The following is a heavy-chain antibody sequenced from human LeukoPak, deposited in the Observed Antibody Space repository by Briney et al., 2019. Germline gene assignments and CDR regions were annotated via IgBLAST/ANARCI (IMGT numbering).Heavy chain of an antibody. Sequence: SSETLSLTCTVSGGSISSYYWSWIRQPPGKGLEWIGYIYYSGSTNYNPSLKSRVTISVDTSKNQFSLKLSSVTAADTAVYYCARDLTDYYELDYWGQGTLVTVSS. CDR1: GGSISSYY. CDR2: IYYSGST. D-gene: IGHD3-22*01. CDR3: ARDLTDYYELDY. V-gene: IGHV4-59*01. J-gene: IGHJ4*02.